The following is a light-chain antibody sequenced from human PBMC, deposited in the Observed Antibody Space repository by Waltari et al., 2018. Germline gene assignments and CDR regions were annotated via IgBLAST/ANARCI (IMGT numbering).Light chain of an antibody. CDR3: CSYAGRYTSV. V-gene: IGLV2-11*01. CDR2: DVD. CDR1: NSDVGASNY. Sequence: QSALTQPRSVSGSPGQSVTLSCTGTNSDVGASNYVPWYQQRPGKAPKLVIYDVDKRPSEVPDRVSGSEAGNTASLTISGLQADDEADYYCCSYAGRYTSVFGGGTKVTVL. J-gene: IGLJ2*01.